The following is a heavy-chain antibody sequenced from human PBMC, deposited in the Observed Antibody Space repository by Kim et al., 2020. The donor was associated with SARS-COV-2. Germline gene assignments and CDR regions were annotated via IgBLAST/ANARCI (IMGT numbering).Heavy chain of an antibody. V-gene: IGHV3-73*01. Sequence: GGSLRLSCAASGLTFSGSAMHWVRQASGKGLEWVGRIRNKANNYATTYAASVKGRFTISRDDSKNTAYLQMNSLKTEDTAVYYCTLGYCSGGSCYVNSFDPWGQGTLVTVSS. CDR3: TLGYCSGGSCYVNSFDP. CDR1: GLTFSGSA. J-gene: IGHJ5*02. CDR2: IRNKANNYAT. D-gene: IGHD2-15*01.